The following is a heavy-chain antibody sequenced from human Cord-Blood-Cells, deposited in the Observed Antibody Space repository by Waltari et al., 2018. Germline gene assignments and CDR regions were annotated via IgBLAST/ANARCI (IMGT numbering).Heavy chain of an antibody. J-gene: IGHJ6*02. D-gene: IGHD6-25*01. CDR1: GASFSGCY. CDR2: INHSGST. V-gene: IGHV4-34*01. CDR3: ASNRLYYYYGMDV. Sequence: QVQLQQWGAGLLKPSATLSLTCAVCGASFSGCYWFWIRQPPGQGLAWIGEINHSGSTNYNPSLKSRVTISVDTSKNQFSLKLSSVTAADTAVYYCASNRLYYYYGMDVWGQGPTVTVSS.